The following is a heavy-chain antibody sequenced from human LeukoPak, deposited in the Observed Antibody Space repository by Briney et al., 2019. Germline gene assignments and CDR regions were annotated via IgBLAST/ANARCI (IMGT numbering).Heavy chain of an antibody. CDR2: ISYDGSNK. V-gene: IGHV3-30*04. J-gene: IGHJ4*02. CDR1: GFTFSSYA. CDR3: AREPPLVGVIMFGTDY. Sequence: GGSLRLSCAASGFTFSSYAMHWVRQAPGKGLEWVAVISYDGSNKYYADSVKGRFTISRDNAKNSLYLQMNSLRAEDTAVYYCAREPPLVGVIMFGTDYWGQGTLVTVSS. D-gene: IGHD3-10*01.